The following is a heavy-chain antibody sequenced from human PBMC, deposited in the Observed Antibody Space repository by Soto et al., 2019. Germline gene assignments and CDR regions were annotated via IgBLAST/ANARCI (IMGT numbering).Heavy chain of an antibody. D-gene: IGHD6-13*01. CDR2: IYYNGNT. V-gene: IGHV4-39*01. CDR3: ARSRSGSWYYFDY. Sequence: QLQLEESGPGLVKPSETLSLTCTVSGGSISSSLYYWGWIRQPPGKGLEWIGSIYYNGNTYYNPSLKGRVTISVDTSKNQFSLKLSSVTAADTTVYYCARSRSGSWYYFDYWGQGTLVTVSS. CDR1: GGSISSSLYY. J-gene: IGHJ4*02.